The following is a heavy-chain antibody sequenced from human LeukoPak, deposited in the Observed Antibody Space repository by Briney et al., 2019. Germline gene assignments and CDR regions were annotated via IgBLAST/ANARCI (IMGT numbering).Heavy chain of an antibody. J-gene: IGHJ4*02. CDR1: GYTFTSYD. Sequence: EASVRVSCKASGYTFTSYDINWVRQATGQGIEWMGWMNPNSGNTGYAQKFQGRVTMTRDTSINTAYMELNSLSSEDTAVYYCTRGISDDWGQGTLVAVSS. V-gene: IGHV1-8*01. CDR2: MNPNSGNT. CDR3: TRGISDD.